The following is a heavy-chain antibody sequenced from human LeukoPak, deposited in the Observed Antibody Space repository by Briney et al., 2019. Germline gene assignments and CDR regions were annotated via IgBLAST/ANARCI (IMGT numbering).Heavy chain of an antibody. CDR3: ARSLRDAFDI. J-gene: IGHJ3*02. CDR2: LSGTGRYI. V-gene: IGHV3-21*06. Sequence: GGSLRLSCAASGFTFSSYTMNWVRQAPGKGLEWVSSLSGTGRYIYYADLMKGRFTISRDNAKNSLYLQMNSLRAEDTAVYYCARSLRDAFDIWGQGTMVTLST. CDR1: GFTFSSYT.